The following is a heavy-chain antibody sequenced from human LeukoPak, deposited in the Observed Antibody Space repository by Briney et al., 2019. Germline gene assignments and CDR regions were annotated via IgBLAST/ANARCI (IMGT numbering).Heavy chain of an antibody. V-gene: IGHV1-8*01. J-gene: IGHJ4*02. Sequence: ASVKVSCKASGYTFTSYDINWVRQATGQGLEWMGWMNPNSGNTGYAQKFQGRATMTRNTSISTAYMELSSLRSEDTAVYYCARLNAAGLSFDYWGQGTLVTVSS. CDR2: MNPNSGNT. CDR3: ARLNAAGLSFDY. D-gene: IGHD2/OR15-2a*01. CDR1: GYTFTSYD.